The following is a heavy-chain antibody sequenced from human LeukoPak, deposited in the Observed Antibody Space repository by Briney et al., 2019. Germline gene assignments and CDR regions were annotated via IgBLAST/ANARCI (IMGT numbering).Heavy chain of an antibody. CDR2: INSDGSST. Sequence: GGSLRLSCAASGFTFSSYWMHWVRQAPGKGLVWVSRINSDGSSTSYADSVKGRFTISRDNSKNTLYLQMNSLRAEDTAVYYCAKGAVAGYQKPGVYWGQGTQVTVSS. D-gene: IGHD6-19*01. CDR3: AKGAVAGYQKPGVY. CDR1: GFTFSSYW. J-gene: IGHJ4*02. V-gene: IGHV3-74*01.